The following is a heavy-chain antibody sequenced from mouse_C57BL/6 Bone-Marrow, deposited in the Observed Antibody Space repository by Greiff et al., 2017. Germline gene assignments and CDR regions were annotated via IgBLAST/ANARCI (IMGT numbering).Heavy chain of an antibody. CDR2: IDPETGGT. D-gene: IGHD2-4*01. J-gene: IGHJ2*01. CDR1: GYTFTDYE. V-gene: IGHV1-15*01. Sequence: LVESGAELVRPGASVTLSCTASGYTFTDYEMHWVKQTPVHGLEWIGAIDPETGGTAYNQKFKGKAILTADKSSSTAYMELHSLTSEDSAVYYCTREIYYDYDPDYLGQGTTLTVSS. CDR3: TREIYYDYDPDY.